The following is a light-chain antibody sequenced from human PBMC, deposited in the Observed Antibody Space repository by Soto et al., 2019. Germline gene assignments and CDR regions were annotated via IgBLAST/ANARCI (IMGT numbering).Light chain of an antibody. CDR3: QSYDTSLSGVI. Sequence: QSVLTQPPSVSGAQGQRVTISCTGSSSNIGAGYDVYWYQRLPGTAPKLLIYTNSNRPSGVPDRFSGSKSGTSASLAITGLQAEDEADYYCQSYDTSLSGVIFGGGTKLTVL. CDR1: SSNIGAGYD. V-gene: IGLV1-40*01. J-gene: IGLJ2*01. CDR2: TNS.